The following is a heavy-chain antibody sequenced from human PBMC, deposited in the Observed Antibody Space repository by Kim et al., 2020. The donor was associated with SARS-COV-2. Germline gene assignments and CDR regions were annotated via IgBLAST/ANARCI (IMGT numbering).Heavy chain of an antibody. D-gene: IGHD3-22*01. CDR1: GFTFSSYW. CDR2: INSDGSST. Sequence: GGSLRLSCAASGFTFSSYWMHWVRQAPGKGLVWVSRINSDGSSTSYADSVKGRFTISRDNAKNTLYLQMNRLRAEDTAVYYCARGWAPDSSGYYYFYYYYYYGMDVWGQGTTVTVSS. J-gene: IGHJ6*02. V-gene: IGHV3-74*01. CDR3: ARGWAPDSSGYYYFYYYYYYGMDV.